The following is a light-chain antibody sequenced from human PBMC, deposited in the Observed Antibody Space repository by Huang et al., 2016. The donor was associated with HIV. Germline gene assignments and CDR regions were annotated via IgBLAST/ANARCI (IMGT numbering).Light chain of an antibody. V-gene: IGKV3-11*01. CDR3: QQRSNWPHT. Sequence: DIVLTQSPATLSLSPGERATLSCRASQSVNNFLSWHQQKPGQAPRLLIYDASNRAAGIPARFSGSGSGKDFTLTISSLEPEDSAVYYCQQRSNWPHTFGQGTKLEIK. CDR2: DAS. CDR1: QSVNNF. J-gene: IGKJ2*01.